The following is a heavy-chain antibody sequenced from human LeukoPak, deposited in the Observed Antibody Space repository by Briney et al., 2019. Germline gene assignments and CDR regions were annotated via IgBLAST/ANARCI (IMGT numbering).Heavy chain of an antibody. Sequence: GGSLRLSWAASGFTFGNYAMHWVRQAPGQGLEWVSLISGDGGSTYYADSVKGRFTISRDNSKNSLYLQMNSLRTEDTALYYCAKDIPGIHDYWGQGTLVTVSS. J-gene: IGHJ4*02. CDR3: AKDIPGIHDY. CDR1: GFTFGNYA. CDR2: ISGDGGST. D-gene: IGHD5-18*01. V-gene: IGHV3-43*02.